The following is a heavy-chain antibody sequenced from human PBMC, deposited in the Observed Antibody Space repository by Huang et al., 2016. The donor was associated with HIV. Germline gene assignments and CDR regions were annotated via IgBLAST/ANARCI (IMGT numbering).Heavy chain of an antibody. CDR1: GYTLTELS. J-gene: IGHJ3*02. CDR2: FAPEQGET. Sequence: QVQLVQSGAEVKKPGASVKVSCKVSGYTLTELSIHWVRQAPGKGLEWRGCFAPEQGETKYAQNFQGRVTMTEDTSTDTAYMELNSLRSEDTAVYYCATGFDTYYDIWGQGTMVIASS. V-gene: IGHV1-24*01. D-gene: IGHD2-21*01. CDR3: ATGFDTYYDI.